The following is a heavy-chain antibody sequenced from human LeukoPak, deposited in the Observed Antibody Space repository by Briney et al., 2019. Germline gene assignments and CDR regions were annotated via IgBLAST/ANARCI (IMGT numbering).Heavy chain of an antibody. CDR1: GGSISSSSYY. CDR2: IYYSGST. V-gene: IGHV4-39*01. Sequence: SETLSLTCNVSGGSISSSSYYWGWIRQPPGKGLEWVGSIYYSGSTYYNPSLKSRVTISVDTSKNQFSLKLSSVTAADTAVYYCARRDFGTTGTGAFDIWGQGTMVTVSS. CDR3: ARRDFGTTGTGAFDI. D-gene: IGHD1-1*01. J-gene: IGHJ3*02.